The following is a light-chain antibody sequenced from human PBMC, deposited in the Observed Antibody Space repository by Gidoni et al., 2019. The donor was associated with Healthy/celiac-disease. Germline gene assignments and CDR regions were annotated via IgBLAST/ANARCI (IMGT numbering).Light chain of an antibody. CDR1: SGINVGTYR. V-gene: IGLV5-45*03. CDR2: YKSDSDK. J-gene: IGLJ2*01. Sequence: QAVLTQPSSLSASPGASASLPCTLRSGINVGTYRIYWYQQQPGSPPQYLLRYKSDSDKQQGSGVPSRFSGSKDASANAGILLISGLQSEDEADYYCMIWHSSAVVFGGGTKLTVL. CDR3: MIWHSSAVV.